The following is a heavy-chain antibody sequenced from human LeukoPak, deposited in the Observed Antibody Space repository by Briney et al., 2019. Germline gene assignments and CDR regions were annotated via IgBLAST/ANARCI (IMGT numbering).Heavy chain of an antibody. CDR1: GGSFSGYY. D-gene: IGHD3-22*01. V-gene: IGHV4-59*08. CDR3: ARRITMIAGYYFDY. CDR2: IYYSGST. Sequence: SETLSLTCAVYGGSFSGYYWSWIRQPPGKGLEWIGYIYYSGSTNYNPSLKSRVTISVDTSKNQFSLKLSSVTAADTAVYYCARRITMIAGYYFDYWGQGTLVTVSS. J-gene: IGHJ4*02.